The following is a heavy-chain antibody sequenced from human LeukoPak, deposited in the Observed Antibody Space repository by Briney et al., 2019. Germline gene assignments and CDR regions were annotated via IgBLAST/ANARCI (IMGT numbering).Heavy chain of an antibody. D-gene: IGHD6-19*01. CDR2: IYYSGST. CDR1: GGSISNYY. CDR3: ARHGGWLAGARN. J-gene: IGHJ4*02. Sequence: SETLSLTCTVSGGSISNYYWSWIRQSPGKGLEWIGYIYYSGSTNYNPSLKSRVTISVDTFKNQFSLKLTSVTAADTAVYYCARHGGWLAGARNWGQGTLVTVSS. V-gene: IGHV4-59*08.